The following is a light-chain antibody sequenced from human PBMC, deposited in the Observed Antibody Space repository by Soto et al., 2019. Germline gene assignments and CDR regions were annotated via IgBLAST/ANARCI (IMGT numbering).Light chain of an antibody. CDR1: NSNIGSKY. Sequence: QAVVTQPPSASGTPGQRVSISCSGSNSNIGSKYVYWYQQLPGTAPKLLMYRNNQRPSGVPDLCSGSKSGTSASLAISGLRSEDEADYYCAAWDNNLGGPAFGGGTKLTVL. CDR2: RNN. CDR3: AAWDNNLGGPA. V-gene: IGLV1-47*01. J-gene: IGLJ2*01.